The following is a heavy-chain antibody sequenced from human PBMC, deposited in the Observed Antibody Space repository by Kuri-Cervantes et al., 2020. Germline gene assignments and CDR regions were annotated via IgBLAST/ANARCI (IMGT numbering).Heavy chain of an antibody. V-gene: IGHV3-9*01. D-gene: IGHD1-26*01. Sequence: SLKISCAASGFPFHDYAMHWVRQAPGKGLEWVSGISWNSGSMGYVDSVKGRFTISRDNSKNTLYLQMNSLRAEDTAVYYCAKDFGGSSIWGQGTLVTVSS. CDR3: AKDFGGSSI. CDR1: GFPFHDYA. J-gene: IGHJ4*02. CDR2: ISWNSGSM.